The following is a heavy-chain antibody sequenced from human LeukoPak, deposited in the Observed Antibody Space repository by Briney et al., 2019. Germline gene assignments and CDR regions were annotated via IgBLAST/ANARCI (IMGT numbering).Heavy chain of an antibody. Sequence: SVKVSCKASGGTFSSYAISWVRQAPGQGLEWMGGIIPIFGTANYAQKFQGRVTITADESTSTAYMELSSLRSEDTAVYYCAREGYCSGGSCYSRHYYYYGTDVWGKGTTVTVSS. J-gene: IGHJ6*04. CDR3: AREGYCSGGSCYSRHYYYYGTDV. CDR1: GGTFSSYA. V-gene: IGHV1-69*13. D-gene: IGHD2-15*01. CDR2: IIPIFGTA.